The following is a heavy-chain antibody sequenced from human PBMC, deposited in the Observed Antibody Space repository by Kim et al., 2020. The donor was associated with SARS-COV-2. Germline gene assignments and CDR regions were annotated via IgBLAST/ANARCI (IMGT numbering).Heavy chain of an antibody. CDR1: GFTFANFA. J-gene: IGHJ4*02. CDR3: AKSFSTTYFDH. V-gene: IGHV3-23*01. D-gene: IGHD3-3*02. Sequence: GGSLKISCAASGFTFANFAMNWVRQAPGKGLEWVSSTSGTAGSTYYADSVKGRFTISTDTSKNTLYLQMNSLSAEDTAIYYCAKSFSTTYFDHWGQGTLV. CDR2: TSGTAGST.